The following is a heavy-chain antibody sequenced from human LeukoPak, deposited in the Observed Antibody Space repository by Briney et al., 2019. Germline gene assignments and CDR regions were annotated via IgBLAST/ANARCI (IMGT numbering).Heavy chain of an antibody. Sequence: GRSLRLSCAASGFTFSSYAMHWVRQAPGKGLEWVAVISYDGSNKDYADSVKGRFTISRGNSKDTLYLQMNSLRGEDTAVYYCARRNWNLDYWGQGTLVTVSS. CDR1: GFTFSSYA. D-gene: IGHD1-1*01. J-gene: IGHJ4*02. CDR3: ARRNWNLDY. V-gene: IGHV3-30*01. CDR2: ISYDGSNK.